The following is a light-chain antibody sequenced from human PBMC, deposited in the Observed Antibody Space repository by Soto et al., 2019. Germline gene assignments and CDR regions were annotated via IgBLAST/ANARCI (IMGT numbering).Light chain of an antibody. V-gene: IGLV1-44*01. Sequence: QSVLTQPPSASGTPGQRVTISCSGSSSNIGSNTVNWYQQLPGTAPKLLIYSNHQRPSGVPDRFSGSKSGTSASLAISGLQSEDEAYYYCAAWDDSLNGWVFGGGTKVTVL. CDR1: SSNIGSNT. CDR3: AAWDDSLNGWV. J-gene: IGLJ3*02. CDR2: SNH.